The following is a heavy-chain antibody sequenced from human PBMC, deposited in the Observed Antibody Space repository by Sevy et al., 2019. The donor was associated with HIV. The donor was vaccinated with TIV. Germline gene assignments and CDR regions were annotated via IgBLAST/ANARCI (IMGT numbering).Heavy chain of an antibody. J-gene: IGHJ4*02. CDR3: ARARYYDSSGYYDY. V-gene: IGHV3-30-3*01. D-gene: IGHD3-22*01. CDR1: GFTFSSYA. CDR2: ISYDGSNK. Sequence: GGSLRLSCAASGFTFSSYAMHWVRQAPGKGLEWVAVISYDGSNKYYADSVKGRFTISRDNSMNTLYLQMNSLRAEDTAVYYCARARYYDSSGYYDYWGQGTLVTVSS.